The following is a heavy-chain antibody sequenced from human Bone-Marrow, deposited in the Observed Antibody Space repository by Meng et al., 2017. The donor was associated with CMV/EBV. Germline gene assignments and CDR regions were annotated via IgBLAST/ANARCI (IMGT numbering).Heavy chain of an antibody. CDR2: IYYSRRT. J-gene: IGHJ6*02. Sequence: SETLSLTCTVAGGSISSSSYYWGWIRQPPGKGLEWIGSIYYSRRTYYNSSLKSRVTISVDTSKNQFSLKLSSVTAADTAVYYCARDRNHYDFWSGYYWDYYYYYGMDVWGQGTTVTVSS. CDR1: GGSISSSSYY. V-gene: IGHV4-39*07. CDR3: ARDRNHYDFWSGYYWDYYYYYGMDV. D-gene: IGHD3-3*01.